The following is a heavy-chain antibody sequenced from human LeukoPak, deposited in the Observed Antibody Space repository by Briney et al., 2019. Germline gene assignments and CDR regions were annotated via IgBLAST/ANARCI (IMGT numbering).Heavy chain of an antibody. V-gene: IGHV4-4*07. J-gene: IGHJ3*02. Sequence: SETLSLTCTVSGGSINNYYWSWIRQPAGKGLEWIGRIYTTGSTNYNPSLKSRITMSVDTSKNQFSLKLSSVTAADTAVYHCARSDWHLSGDAFDIWGPGTTVLVSS. CDR2: IYTTGST. CDR1: GGSINNYY. D-gene: IGHD2-21*02. CDR3: ARSDWHLSGDAFDI.